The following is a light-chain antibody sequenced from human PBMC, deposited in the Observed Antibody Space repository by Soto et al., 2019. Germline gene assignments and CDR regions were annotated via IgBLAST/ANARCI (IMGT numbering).Light chain of an antibody. CDR2: AVS. J-gene: IGKJ1*01. V-gene: IGKV3-20*01. CDR1: QSVTSNY. Sequence: DIVLTQSPGSLSLSLGDRATISCRASQSVTSNYFSWYQQKPGHAPRLLIYAVSSRPTGIPYRFSGSGSGTDFTLTISSLEPEDFATYYCLQYGDSPRTFGQGTKVEIK. CDR3: LQYGDSPRT.